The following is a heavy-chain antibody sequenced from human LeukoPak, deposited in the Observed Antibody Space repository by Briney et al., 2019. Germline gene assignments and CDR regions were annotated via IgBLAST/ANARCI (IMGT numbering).Heavy chain of an antibody. Sequence: SETLSLTCTVSGGSISSYYWSWIRRPPGKGLEWIGYIYYSGSTNYNPSLKSRVTISVDASKNQFSLKLSSVTAADTAVYYCAAYGEGLDYWGQGTLVTVSS. D-gene: IGHD3-10*01. CDR3: AAYGEGLDY. J-gene: IGHJ4*02. CDR2: IYYSGST. V-gene: IGHV4-59*01. CDR1: GGSISSYY.